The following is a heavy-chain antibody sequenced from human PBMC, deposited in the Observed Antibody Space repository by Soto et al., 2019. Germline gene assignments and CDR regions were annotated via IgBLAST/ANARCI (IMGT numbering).Heavy chain of an antibody. CDR3: ARRGGYPTIDD. Sequence: QLQLQESGPGLVKPSETLSLTCTVSGGSISSSSYYWGWIRQPPGKGLEWIGSIYYSGSTYYNPSRASLVTIAVDTSRNHYSIKLSSVTAADTDVYHCARRGGYPTIDDWGQGTLVTVSS. V-gene: IGHV4-39*01. J-gene: IGHJ4*02. CDR2: IYYSGST. CDR1: GGSISSSSYY. D-gene: IGHD1-26*01.